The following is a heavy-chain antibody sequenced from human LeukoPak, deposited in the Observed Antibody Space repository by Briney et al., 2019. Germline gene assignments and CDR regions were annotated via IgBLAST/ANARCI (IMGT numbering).Heavy chain of an antibody. CDR3: ASDIVATSGDF. J-gene: IGHJ4*02. CDR1: GFTFSDYY. CDR2: ITSSGADI. V-gene: IGHV3-11*01. Sequence: GGSLRLSCAASGFTFSDYYMSWIRHAPGKGRKWVAYITSSGADIYYADSVKGRFTISRDNAKNALFLRRNSLRVEDTATYYCASDIVATSGDFWGQGTLVSVSS. D-gene: IGHD5-12*01.